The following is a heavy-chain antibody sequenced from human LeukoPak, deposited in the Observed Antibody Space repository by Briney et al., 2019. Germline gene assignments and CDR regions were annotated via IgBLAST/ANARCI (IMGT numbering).Heavy chain of an antibody. Sequence: PGGSLRLSCAASGFTFSSYWMHWVRQAPGKGLVWVSRINSDGSSTSYAGSVKGRFTISRDNAKNTLYLQMNSLRAEDTAVYYCARPSSASYYYYMDVWGKGTTVTVSS. CDR3: ARPSSASYYYYMDV. CDR1: GFTFSSYW. D-gene: IGHD6-6*01. J-gene: IGHJ6*03. CDR2: INSDGSST. V-gene: IGHV3-74*01.